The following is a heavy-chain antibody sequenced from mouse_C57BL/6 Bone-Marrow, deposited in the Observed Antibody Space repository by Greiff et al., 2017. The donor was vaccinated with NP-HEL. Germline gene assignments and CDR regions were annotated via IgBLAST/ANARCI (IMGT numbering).Heavy chain of an antibody. V-gene: IGHV5-4*01. CDR2: ISDGGSYT. CDR1: GFTFSSYA. J-gene: IGHJ4*01. Sequence: EVQLVESGGGLVKPGGSLKLSCAASGFTFSSYAMSWVRQTPEKRLEWVATISDGGSYTYYPDNVKGRFTISRDNAKNNLYLQMSHLKSEDTAMYYCARGITTVVAYYYAMDYWGQGTSVTVSS. D-gene: IGHD1-1*01. CDR3: ARGITTVVAYYYAMDY.